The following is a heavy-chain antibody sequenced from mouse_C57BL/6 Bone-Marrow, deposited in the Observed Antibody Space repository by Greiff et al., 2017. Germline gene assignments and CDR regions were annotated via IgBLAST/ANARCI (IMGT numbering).Heavy chain of an antibody. V-gene: IGHV1-81*01. Sequence: QVQLKQSGAELARPGASVKLSCKASGYTFPSYGISWVKQRSGQGLEWIGEIYPRSGNTYYNEKFKGKATLTADKDSSTAYIELRSLTSEDSAVYFCDLYINFYYAMDYWGQATSVTVSS. D-gene: IGHD2-5*01. CDR1: GYTFPSYG. CDR2: IYPRSGNT. J-gene: IGHJ4*01. CDR3: DLYINFYYAMDY.